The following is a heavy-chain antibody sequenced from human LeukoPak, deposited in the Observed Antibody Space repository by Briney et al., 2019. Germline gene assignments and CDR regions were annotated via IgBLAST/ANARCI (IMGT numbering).Heavy chain of an antibody. Sequence: GGSLRLSCAASRFTFSSYWMSSVRQAPGKGLEWVANIKQDGSEKYYVDSVKGRFTISRDNAKNSLYLQMNSLRAEDTAVYYCAREYYDFWSGPYMDVWGKGTTVTVSS. D-gene: IGHD3-3*01. CDR3: AREYYDFWSGPYMDV. V-gene: IGHV3-7*01. J-gene: IGHJ6*03. CDR2: IKQDGSEK. CDR1: RFTFSSYW.